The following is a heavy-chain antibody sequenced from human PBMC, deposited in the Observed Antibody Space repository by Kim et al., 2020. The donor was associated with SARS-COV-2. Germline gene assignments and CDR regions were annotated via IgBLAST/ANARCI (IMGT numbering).Heavy chain of an antibody. CDR3: ARKREGMDV. V-gene: IGHV1-3*01. Sequence: GNTKYSQKFQGSVASTRDTAASTAYMELSSLRSEDTAVYYCARKREGMDVWGKGTTVTVSS. J-gene: IGHJ6*03. CDR2: GNT.